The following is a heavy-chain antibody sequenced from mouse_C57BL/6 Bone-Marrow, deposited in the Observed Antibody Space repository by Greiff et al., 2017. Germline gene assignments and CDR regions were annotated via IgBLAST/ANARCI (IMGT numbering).Heavy chain of an antibody. CDR2: IYPRSGNT. CDR1: GYTFTSYG. D-gene: IGHD4-1*01. Sequence: VKLVESGAELARPGASVKLSCKASGYTFTSYGISWVKQRTGQGLEWIGEIYPRSGNTYYNEKVKGKATLTADKSSSTAYMELRSLTSADSAVYFCARGNWDYWGQGTTLTVSS. CDR3: ARGNWDY. V-gene: IGHV1-81*01. J-gene: IGHJ2*01.